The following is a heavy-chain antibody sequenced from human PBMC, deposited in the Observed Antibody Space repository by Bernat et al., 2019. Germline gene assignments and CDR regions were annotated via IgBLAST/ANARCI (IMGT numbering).Heavy chain of an antibody. CDR3: ARTSAGPSREIEAAFDY. V-gene: IGHV4-61*01. CDR2: IYYSGST. Sequence: QLQLQESGPGLVKPSETLSLTCTVSGGSISSSSYYWSWIRQPPGKGLEWIGYIYYSGSTNYNPSLKSRVTISVDTSKNQFSLKLSSVTAADTAVYYCARTSAGPSREIEAAFDYWGQGTLVTVSS. J-gene: IGHJ4*02. CDR1: GGSISSSSYY. D-gene: IGHD5-24*01.